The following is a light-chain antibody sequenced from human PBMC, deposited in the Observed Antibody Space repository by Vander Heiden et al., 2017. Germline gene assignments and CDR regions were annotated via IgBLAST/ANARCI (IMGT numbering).Light chain of an antibody. J-gene: IGKJ5*01. Sequence: DVVMTQSPLSLSVSPGEPDSISCTSSQSLLFSNGLNYLDWYLQKPGQSPQLLIYLRSNRASGVPDRFSGSGSGTDFTLEISRVEAEDVGLFYCTQSIQGPITFGPGTRLEIK. CDR3: TQSIQGPIT. V-gene: IGKV2-28*01. CDR1: QSLLFSNGLNY. CDR2: LRS.